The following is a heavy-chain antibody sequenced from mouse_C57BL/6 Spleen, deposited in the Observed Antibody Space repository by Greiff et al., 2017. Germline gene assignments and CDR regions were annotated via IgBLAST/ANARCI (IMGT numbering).Heavy chain of an antibody. CDR2: INPNYGTT. CDR1: GYSFTDYN. Sequence: EVQLQQSGPELVKPGASVKISCKASGYSFTDYNMNWVKQRNGKSLEWIGVINPNYGTTSYNQKFKGKATLTVDQSSSTAYMQLNSLTSEDSAVYYCATYDYDGYYYAMDYWGQGTSVTVSS. D-gene: IGHD2-4*01. CDR3: ATYDYDGYYYAMDY. V-gene: IGHV1-39*01. J-gene: IGHJ4*01.